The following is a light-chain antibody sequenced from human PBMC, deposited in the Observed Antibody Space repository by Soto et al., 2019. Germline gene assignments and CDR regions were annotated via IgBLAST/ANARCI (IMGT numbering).Light chain of an antibody. Sequence: EIVISQSPATLSVSPGERATLSCRASPSVSSTLAWYQQKPGQAPRLLIHGASARAPGIPARFSCSGSGTESTLTISSLQSEAVAVYFCQHNHNLPRPFGQGTKVDI. V-gene: IGKV3-15*01. CDR2: GAS. CDR3: QHNHNLPRP. J-gene: IGKJ1*01. CDR1: PSVSST.